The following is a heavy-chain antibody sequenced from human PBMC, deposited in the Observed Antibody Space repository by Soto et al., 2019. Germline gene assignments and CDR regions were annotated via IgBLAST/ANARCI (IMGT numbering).Heavy chain of an antibody. CDR1: GASITSSSY. J-gene: IGHJ4*02. Sequence: QVQLQESGPGLMKPSETLSLTCTVSGASITSSSYWSWFRQPAGKGLEWIGRFSLSGTTNYNPSLRSRVTMSADVSKNQFSLRLTSVTAADTALYYCARGMTPPGAPAWYYFDSWGQGTLVTVSS. CDR2: FSLSGTT. D-gene: IGHD2-8*02. V-gene: IGHV4-4*07. CDR3: ARGMTPPGAPAWYYFDS.